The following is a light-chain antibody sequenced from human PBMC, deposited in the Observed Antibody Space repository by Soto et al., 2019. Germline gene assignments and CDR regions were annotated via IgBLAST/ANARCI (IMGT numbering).Light chain of an antibody. CDR2: DAS. CDR1: QSVSRR. J-gene: IGKJ2*01. Sequence: DIQGTQSTSTLSASVGKRITITCRVSQSVSRRLAWYQQKPGKAPKLLIYDASSLESGVPSRFSGRGSGTEFTLTISSLQPDDCATYYCHTYNSYSLHTFGQG. V-gene: IGKV1-5*01. CDR3: HTYNSYSLHT.